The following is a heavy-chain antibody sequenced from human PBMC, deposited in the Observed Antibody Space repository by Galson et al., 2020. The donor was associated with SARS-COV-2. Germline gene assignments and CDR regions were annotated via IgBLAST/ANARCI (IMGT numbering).Heavy chain of an antibody. CDR1: GGTFSSYA. V-gene: IGHV1-69*06. D-gene: IGHD2-15*01. J-gene: IGHJ6*02. Sequence: SVKVSCKPSGGTFSSYAISCVRQAPGQGREWMGGIIPIFASPNYAQKFQGRVTITADKFTSTAYMQLSSLRSDDTAVYYCARVLAGGTFYFYGFDVWGQGTSVTVSS. CDR2: IIPIFASP. CDR3: ARVLAGGTFYFYGFDV.